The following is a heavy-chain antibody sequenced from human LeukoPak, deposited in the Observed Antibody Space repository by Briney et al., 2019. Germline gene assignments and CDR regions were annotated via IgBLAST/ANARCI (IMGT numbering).Heavy chain of an antibody. Sequence: QTGGSLRLSCAASGFTFSSYEMNWVRQAPGKGLEWVSYISSSGSTIYYADSVKGRFTISRDNAKNSLYLQMNSLRAEDTAVYYCARAYSERYGLGYYYMDVWGKGTTVTISS. D-gene: IGHD1-26*01. CDR1: GFTFSSYE. V-gene: IGHV3-48*03. J-gene: IGHJ6*03. CDR3: ARAYSERYGLGYYYMDV. CDR2: ISSSGSTI.